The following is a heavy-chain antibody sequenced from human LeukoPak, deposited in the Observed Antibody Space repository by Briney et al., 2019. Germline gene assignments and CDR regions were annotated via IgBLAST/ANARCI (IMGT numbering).Heavy chain of an antibody. J-gene: IGHJ4*02. CDR2: INRDGSVK. D-gene: IGHD2-2*01. CDR1: GFSFGSYW. CDR3: ARDPGVYCSSTSCYAANFDY. Sequence: GGSLRLSCAASGFSFGSYWMTWVRQAPGKGLEWVANINRDGSVKFYVDSVKGRFTISRDNAKNSLFLQMNSLRAEDTALYYCARDPGVYCSSTSCYAANFDYWGQGTLVTVSS. V-gene: IGHV3-7*01.